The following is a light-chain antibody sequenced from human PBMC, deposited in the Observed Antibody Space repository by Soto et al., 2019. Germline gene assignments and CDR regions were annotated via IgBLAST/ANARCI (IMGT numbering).Light chain of an antibody. Sequence: QSALAQPASVSGSPGQSITISCTGTSSDVGRYNLVSWYQQLPDKAPKLIIYEDNKRPSGISDRFSASKSGNTASLTISGLQAEDEADYYFCSHAGGGTVLFGGGTKLTVL. CDR1: SSDVGRYNL. V-gene: IGLV2-23*01. CDR2: EDN. J-gene: IGLJ2*01. CDR3: CSHAGGGTVL.